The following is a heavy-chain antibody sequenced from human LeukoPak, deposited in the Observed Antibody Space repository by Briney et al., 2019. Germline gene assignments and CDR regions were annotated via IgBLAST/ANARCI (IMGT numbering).Heavy chain of an antibody. CDR2: IRYDGCNK. V-gene: IGHV3-30*02. J-gene: IGHJ3*02. Sequence: GGSLRLSCAASGFTFSSYGMHWVRQAPGKGLEWVAFIRYDGCNKYYADSVKGRFTISRDNSKNTLYLQMNSLRAEDTAVYYCANSWMERLSEDAFDIWGQGTIVTVSS. CDR1: GFTFSSYG. CDR3: ANSWMERLSEDAFDI. D-gene: IGHD3-3*01.